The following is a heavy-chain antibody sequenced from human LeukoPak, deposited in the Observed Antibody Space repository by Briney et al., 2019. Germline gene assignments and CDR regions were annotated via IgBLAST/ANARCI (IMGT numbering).Heavy chain of an antibody. CDR2: ISGSGGST. D-gene: IGHD3-22*01. V-gene: IGHV3-23*01. CDR1: GFTFSSYA. CDR3: AKDPSYDSSGHYVLDY. Sequence: GGSLRLSCAASGFTFSSYAMSWVRQAPGKGLEWVSAISGSGGSTYYADSVKGRFTISRDNSKNTLYLQMNSLRAEDTAVYYCAKDPSYDSSGHYVLDYWGQGTLVTVSS. J-gene: IGHJ4*02.